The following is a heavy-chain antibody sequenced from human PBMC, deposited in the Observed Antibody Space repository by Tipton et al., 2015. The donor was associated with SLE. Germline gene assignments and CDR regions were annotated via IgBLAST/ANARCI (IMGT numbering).Heavy chain of an antibody. CDR1: AGSISTYY. D-gene: IGHD5/OR15-5a*01. J-gene: IGHJ3*02. CDR2: INHSGST. CDR3: AGVSRDAFEI. Sequence: LRLSCTVSAGSISTYYWSWIRQPPEKGLEWIGEINHSGSTNYNPSLKSRVTISVDTSKNQFSLKLSPVTAADTAVYYCAGVSRDAFEIWGQGTMVTVSS. V-gene: IGHV4-34*01.